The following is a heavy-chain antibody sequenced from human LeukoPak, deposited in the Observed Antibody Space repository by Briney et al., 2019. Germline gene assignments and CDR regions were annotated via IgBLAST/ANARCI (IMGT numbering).Heavy chain of an antibody. D-gene: IGHD3-22*01. V-gene: IGHV3-7*01. CDR1: GFTFSSYW. CDR2: IKQDGSEK. Sequence: GGSLRLSCAASGFTFSSYWMSWVRQAPGKGLEWESNIKQDGSEKYYVDSVKGRLTISRDNAKNSLYLQMNSLRAEDTAAYYCARVDSSGYYSLDYFDYWGQGTLVTVSS. CDR3: ARVDSSGYYSLDYFDY. J-gene: IGHJ4*02.